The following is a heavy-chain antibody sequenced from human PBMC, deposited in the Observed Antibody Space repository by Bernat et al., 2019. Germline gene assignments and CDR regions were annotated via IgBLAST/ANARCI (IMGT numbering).Heavy chain of an antibody. D-gene: IGHD5-18*01. CDR3: ARAPCGYSYGYSGLRGGMDV. CDR2: ISYDGSNK. V-gene: IGHV3-30-3*01. J-gene: IGHJ6*02. CDR1: GFTFSSYA. Sequence: QVQLVESGGGVVQPGRSLRLSCAASGFTFSSYAMHWVRQAPGKGLEWVAVISYDGSNKYYADSVKGRFTISRDNSKNTLYLQMNSLRAEDTAVYYCARAPCGYSYGYSGLRGGMDVWGQGTTVTVSS.